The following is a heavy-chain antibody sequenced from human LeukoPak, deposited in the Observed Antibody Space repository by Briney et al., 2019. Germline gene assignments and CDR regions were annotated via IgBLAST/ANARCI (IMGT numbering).Heavy chain of an antibody. CDR3: ARIILGAAVTAGFDY. Sequence: GGSLRPSCAASGFTFSSYAMHWVRPAPGKGLEWVAVISYDGSNKYYADSVKGRFTISRDNSKNTLYLEMNSLRAEDTAVYYCARIILGAAVTAGFDYWGQGTLVTVSS. CDR1: GFTFSSYA. CDR2: ISYDGSNK. D-gene: IGHD4-11*01. V-gene: IGHV3-30-3*01. J-gene: IGHJ4*02.